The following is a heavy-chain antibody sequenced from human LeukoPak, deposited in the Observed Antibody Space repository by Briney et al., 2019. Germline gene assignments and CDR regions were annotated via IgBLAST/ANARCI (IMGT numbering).Heavy chain of an antibody. J-gene: IGHJ4*02. V-gene: IGHV3-11*06. CDR2: ISSSSSYI. Sequence: GGSLRLSCAASGFTFSDYYMSWIRQAPGKGLEWVSSISSSSSYIYYADSVKGRFTISRDNAKNSLYLQMNSLRAEDTAVYYCARVEFLERSWHYWGQGTLVTVSS. D-gene: IGHD3-3*01. CDR1: GFTFSDYY. CDR3: ARVEFLERSWHY.